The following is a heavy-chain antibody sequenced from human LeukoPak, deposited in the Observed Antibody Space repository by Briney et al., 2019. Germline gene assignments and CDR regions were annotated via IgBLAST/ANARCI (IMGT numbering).Heavy chain of an antibody. CDR2: ISGSGGST. CDR3: AKDLLRECYRRGNYFDY. Sequence: GGSLRLSCAASGFTFSSYAMSWVRQAPGKGLEWVSAISGSGGSTYYADSVKGRFTISRDNSKNTLYLQMNSLRAEDTAVYYCAKDLLRECYRRGNYFDYWGQGTLVTVSS. D-gene: IGHD2-21*01. J-gene: IGHJ4*02. CDR1: GFTFSSYA. V-gene: IGHV3-23*01.